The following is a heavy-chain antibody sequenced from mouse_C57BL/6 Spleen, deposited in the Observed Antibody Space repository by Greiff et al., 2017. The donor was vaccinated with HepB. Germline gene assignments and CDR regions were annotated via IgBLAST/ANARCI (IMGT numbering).Heavy chain of an antibody. D-gene: IGHD2-2*01. CDR1: GFTFSSYG. V-gene: IGHV5-6*02. J-gene: IGHJ3*01. Sequence: EVKLVESGGDLVKPGGSLKFSCAASGFTFSSYGMPWVRQTPEKRLEWVATISSGGSYTNYPDSVKGRFTISRDNAKNTLYLQMSSLKSEDTAMYYCARPYAYDGSWFAYWGQGTLVTVSA. CDR3: ARPYAYDGSWFAY. CDR2: ISSGGSYT.